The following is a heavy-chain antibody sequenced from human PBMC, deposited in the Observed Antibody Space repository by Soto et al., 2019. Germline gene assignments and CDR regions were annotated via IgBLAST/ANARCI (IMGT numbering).Heavy chain of an antibody. D-gene: IGHD6-13*01. CDR1: RGSIGRYE. CDR3: TRLPSSWSLVDAFDI. CDR2: MHYGGNS. Sequence: SETLYLTCSVPRGSIGRYECTWFRQPPGKGLERIGRMHYGGNSDYNPSLRSRVTISVDTSKNQFSLKLSSVTAADTAVYYCTRLPSSWSLVDAFDIWGQGAMVT. V-gene: IGHV4-59*08. J-gene: IGHJ3*02.